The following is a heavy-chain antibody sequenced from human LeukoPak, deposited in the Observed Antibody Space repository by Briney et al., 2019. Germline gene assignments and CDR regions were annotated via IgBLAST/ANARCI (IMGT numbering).Heavy chain of an antibody. D-gene: IGHD5-18*01. CDR3: ARDLVDTTMWGFDY. CDR1: GFTFSSYE. CDR2: ISSSGYNI. V-gene: IGHV3-48*03. J-gene: IGHJ4*02. Sequence: PGGSLRLSCAASGFTFSSYEMNWVRQAPGKGLEWVSYISSSGYNIYYADSVKGRFTISRGNAKNSLYLQMDSLRAEDTAVYYCARDLVDTTMWGFDYWGQGTLVTVSS.